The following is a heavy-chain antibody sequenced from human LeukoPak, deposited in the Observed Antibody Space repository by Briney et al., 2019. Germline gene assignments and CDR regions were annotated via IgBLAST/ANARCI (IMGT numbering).Heavy chain of an antibody. CDR1: GDSVSSSSTA. Sequence: SQTLSLTCAISGDSVSSSSTAWNWIRQSPSRGLEWLGRTYYRSKWYNDYAVSVKSRITINPDTSKNQFSLQLISVTPEDTAVYYCVRYYDFWSGPHYFDYWGQGTLVTVFS. D-gene: IGHD3-3*01. V-gene: IGHV6-1*01. CDR2: TYYRSKWYN. CDR3: VRYYDFWSGPHYFDY. J-gene: IGHJ4*02.